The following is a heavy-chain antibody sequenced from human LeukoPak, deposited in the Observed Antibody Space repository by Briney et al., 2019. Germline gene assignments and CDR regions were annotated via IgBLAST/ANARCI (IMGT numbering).Heavy chain of an antibody. V-gene: IGHV1-2*04. CDR2: INPNSGGT. CDR3: ARDSSGFYTFDY. J-gene: IGHJ4*02. Sequence: GASVTVSCRASGYTFTGDYMHWVRQAPGQGLEWMGWINPNSGGTNYAQKFQGWVTMTRDTSISTAYMELSRLRSDDTAVYYCARDSSGFYTFDYWGQGTLVTVSS. CDR1: GYTFTGDY. D-gene: IGHD6-19*01.